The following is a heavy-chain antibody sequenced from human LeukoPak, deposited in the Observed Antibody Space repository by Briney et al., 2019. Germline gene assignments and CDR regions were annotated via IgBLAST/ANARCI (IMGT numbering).Heavy chain of an antibody. Sequence: SETLSLTCAVSGGPFSGYFWSWTRQSSGKGLEWIGEIHNSGTTNYNPSLNSRVTISEDTSKNQFYLNLSSVTAADTAVYYCARRYYYNLGSFPFDFWGQGTLVTVSS. J-gene: IGHJ4*02. V-gene: IGHV4-34*01. CDR2: IHNSGTT. D-gene: IGHD3-10*01. CDR1: GGPFSGYF. CDR3: ARRYYYNLGSFPFDF.